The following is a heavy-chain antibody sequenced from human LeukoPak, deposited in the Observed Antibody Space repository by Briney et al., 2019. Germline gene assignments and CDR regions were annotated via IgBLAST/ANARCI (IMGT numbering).Heavy chain of an antibody. CDR2: IYYSGST. Sequence: PSETLSLTCTVSGGSISTFSWSWIRQPPGKGLEWIGYIYYSGSTNYNPSLKSRVTISVDMSKNQFSLKMYSVTAADTAVYYCATADRNWSGGFDYWGQGALVTVSS. CDR3: ATADRNWSGGFDY. V-gene: IGHV4-59*01. CDR1: GGSISTFS. D-gene: IGHD1-1*01. J-gene: IGHJ4*02.